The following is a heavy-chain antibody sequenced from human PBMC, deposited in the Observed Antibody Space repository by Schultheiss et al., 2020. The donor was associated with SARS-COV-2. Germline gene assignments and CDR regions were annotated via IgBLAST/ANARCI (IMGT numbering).Heavy chain of an antibody. CDR2: INPNSGGT. V-gene: IGHV1-2*02. J-gene: IGHJ4*02. CDR1: GYTFTSYY. CDR3: ARDVSSGSYYNFDY. Sequence: ASVKVSCKASGYTFTSYYMHWVRQAPGQGLEWMGWINPNSGGTNYAQKFQGRVTMTRDTSISTAYMELSRLRSDDTAVYYCARDVSSGSYYNFDYWGQGTLVTVSS. D-gene: IGHD3-10*01.